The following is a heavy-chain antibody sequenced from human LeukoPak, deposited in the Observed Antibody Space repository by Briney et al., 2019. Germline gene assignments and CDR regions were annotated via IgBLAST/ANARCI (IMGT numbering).Heavy chain of an antibody. CDR1: GFTFSNAW. Sequence: GGSLRLSCAASGFTFSNAWMSWVRQAPGKGLEWGGRIKSKTDTGTTDYPAPVKGRFTISRDDSKNTLYLQMNSLKTEDTAVYYCTTDFRPHGDLDYWGQGTLVTVSS. CDR3: TTDFRPHGDLDY. D-gene: IGHD4-17*01. V-gene: IGHV3-15*01. CDR2: IKSKTDTGTT. J-gene: IGHJ4*02.